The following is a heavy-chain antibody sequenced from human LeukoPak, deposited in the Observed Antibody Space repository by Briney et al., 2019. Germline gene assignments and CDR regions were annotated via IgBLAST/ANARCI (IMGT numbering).Heavy chain of an antibody. CDR3: ARDLRSGLRGGWQHY. Sequence: GGSLRLSCEASGFTFSQYWMHWVRQAPGKGLVWVSHIDPDGSSTNYADSVKGRFTISRDNAKNTLYLQLNSLRAEDTAVYYCARDLRSGLRGGWQHYWGQGTLVTVSS. V-gene: IGHV3-74*01. CDR1: GFTFSQYW. D-gene: IGHD6-19*01. J-gene: IGHJ4*02. CDR2: IDPDGSST.